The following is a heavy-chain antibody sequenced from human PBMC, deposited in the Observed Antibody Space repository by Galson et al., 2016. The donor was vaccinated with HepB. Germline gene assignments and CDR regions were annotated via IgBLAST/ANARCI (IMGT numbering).Heavy chain of an antibody. D-gene: IGHD3-22*01. CDR3: AREARRYYDGFNSYSSDAFDS. V-gene: IGHV4-30-2*01. Sequence: TLSLTCAVSSGSISIGDYSWSWIRQPPGKGLEWIGYIYHSGSTYYNPSLRSRVTISVDRSKKQFSLKLNSVTAADTAVYYCAREARRYYDGFNSYSSDAFDSRGQATLVTVSS. J-gene: IGHJ3*02. CDR1: SGSISIGDYS. CDR2: IYHSGST.